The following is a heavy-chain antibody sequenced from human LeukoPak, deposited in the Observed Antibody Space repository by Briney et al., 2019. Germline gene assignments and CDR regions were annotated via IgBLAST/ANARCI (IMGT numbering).Heavy chain of an antibody. Sequence: GGSLRLSCAASGFTFSTSAMGWVRQAPGKGPEWISTIVGSDDRTFYADSVLGRFTISRDNAKNSLYLQMNSLRAEDTAVYYCARATIFGVDYVYWGQGTLVTVSS. CDR1: GFTFSTSA. D-gene: IGHD3-3*01. CDR3: ARATIFGVDYVY. V-gene: IGHV3-23*01. CDR2: IVGSDDRT. J-gene: IGHJ4*02.